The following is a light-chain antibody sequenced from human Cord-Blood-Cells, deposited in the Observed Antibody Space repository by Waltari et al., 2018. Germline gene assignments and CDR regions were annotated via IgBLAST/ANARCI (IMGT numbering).Light chain of an antibody. CDR1: CSDGGSYHL. J-gene: IGLJ3*02. CDR2: EGS. CDR3: CSYAGSSTSV. Sequence: QSALTQPASVSRSPGQSIPISCTRTCSDGGSYHLVSWYQQHPGKAPKLMIYEGSKRPSGVSNRFSGSKSGNTASLTISGLQAEDEADYYCCSYAGSSTSVFGGGTKLTVL. V-gene: IGLV2-23*01.